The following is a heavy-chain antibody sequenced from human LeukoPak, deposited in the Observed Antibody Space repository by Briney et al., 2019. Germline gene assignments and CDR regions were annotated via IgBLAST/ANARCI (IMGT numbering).Heavy chain of an antibody. D-gene: IGHD5-24*01. Sequence: RAGGSLRLSCAASGFTFSSYWMSWVRQAPGKGLEWVANIKQDGSEKYYVDSVKGRFTISRDNAKNSLYLQMNSLRAEDTAVYYCARKGWRDGYAFDIWGQGTMVTVSS. CDR2: IKQDGSEK. CDR1: GFTFSSYW. V-gene: IGHV3-7*01. J-gene: IGHJ3*02. CDR3: ARKGWRDGYAFDI.